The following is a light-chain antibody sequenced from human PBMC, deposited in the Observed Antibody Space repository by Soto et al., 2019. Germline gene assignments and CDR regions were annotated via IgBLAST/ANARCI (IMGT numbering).Light chain of an antibody. J-gene: IGLJ1*01. V-gene: IGLV2-11*01. CDR3: CSYAGSYPYV. CDR1: SSDVGGYNY. Sequence: LTQPRSGSGLHVRSGTISCTGTSSDVGGYNYVSWYQQHPGKAPKLMIYDVSKRPSGVPDRFSGSKSGNTASLTISGLQAEDEADYCCCSYAGSYPYVFGTGTKVTVL. CDR2: DVS.